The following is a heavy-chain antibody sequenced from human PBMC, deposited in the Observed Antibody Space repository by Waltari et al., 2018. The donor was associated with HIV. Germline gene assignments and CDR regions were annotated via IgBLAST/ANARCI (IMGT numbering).Heavy chain of an antibody. J-gene: IGHJ4*02. CDR1: GLNSINPG. D-gene: IGHD3-3*01. V-gene: IGHV3-15*01. CDR3: TTENRTTITIFGVVIRRPDY. CDR2: IKSKTDGGTT. Sequence: EVQLVESGGGLVKPGGSLRLSFAASGLNSINPGLTWVRPAPGQGRGWVGGIKSKTDGGTTDYAAPVKGRFTISRDDSKNTLYLQMNSLKTEDTAVYYCTTENRTTITIFGVVIRRPDYWGQGTLVTVSS.